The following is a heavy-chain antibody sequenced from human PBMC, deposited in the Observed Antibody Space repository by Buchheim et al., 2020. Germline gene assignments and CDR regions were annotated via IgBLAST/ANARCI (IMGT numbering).Heavy chain of an antibody. D-gene: IGHD3-22*01. J-gene: IGHJ6*02. CDR3: AARRHYYDSSGYYPWYYYYGMDV. Sequence: QVQLVQSGAEVKKPGASVKVSCKASGYTFTSYDINWVRQATGQGLEWMGWMNPNSGNTGYAQKFQGRVTMTRNTPISTAYMELSSLRSEDTAVYYCAARRHYYDSSGYYPWYYYYGMDVWGQGTT. CDR1: GYTFTSYD. CDR2: MNPNSGNT. V-gene: IGHV1-8*01.